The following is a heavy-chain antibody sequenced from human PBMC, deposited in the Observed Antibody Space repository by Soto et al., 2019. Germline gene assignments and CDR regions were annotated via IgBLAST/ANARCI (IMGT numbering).Heavy chain of an antibody. CDR2: IMPTVDSA. Sequence: QVQLVQSGAEVKTPGSSVKVSCKASGGTLSDYAISWVRQAPGQGLEWMGGIMPTVDSANYAQNFQGSITISADESTSTANLELSSLRSDDTPVYYCAVAAVREIMAKESSGMAVWGRGTTVIVSS. D-gene: IGHD3-10*01. CDR1: GGTLSDYA. V-gene: IGHV1-69*01. J-gene: IGHJ6*02. CDR3: AVAAVREIMAKESSGMAV.